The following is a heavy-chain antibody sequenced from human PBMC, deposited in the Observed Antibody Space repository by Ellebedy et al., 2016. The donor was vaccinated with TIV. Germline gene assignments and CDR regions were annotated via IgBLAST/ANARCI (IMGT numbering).Heavy chain of an antibody. D-gene: IGHD1-14*01. J-gene: IGHJ4*02. V-gene: IGHV4-4*07. CDR3: ARDPDIYDPFDS. CDR1: GGSISGYY. CDR2: IHSSGST. Sequence: GSLRLXXTVSGGSISGYYWNWIRQPAGRGLEWIGRIHSSGSTHLNPSLGTRVTLSMDTSENHFSLKLSSVTAADTAMYYCARDPDIYDPFDSWGQGTLVTVSS.